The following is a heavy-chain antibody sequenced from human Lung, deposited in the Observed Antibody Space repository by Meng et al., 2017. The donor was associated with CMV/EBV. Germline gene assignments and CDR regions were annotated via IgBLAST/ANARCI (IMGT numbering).Heavy chain of an antibody. CDR1: RFTFSSYS. CDR2: ISSSSSYI. J-gene: IGHJ4*02. Sequence: GESLKISCAASRFTFSSYSMNWVRQAPGKGLEWVSSISSSSSYIYYADSVKGRCTISRDNAKSSLYLQMSSLRAEDTAVYYCAREGYCCDSGNYYYYFDHWGQGTLVTVSS. V-gene: IGHV3-21*01. D-gene: IGHD3-10*01. CDR3: AREGYCCDSGNYYYYFDH.